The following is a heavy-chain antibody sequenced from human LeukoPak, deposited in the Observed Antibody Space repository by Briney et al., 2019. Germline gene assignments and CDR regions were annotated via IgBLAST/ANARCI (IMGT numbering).Heavy chain of an antibody. D-gene: IGHD5-12*01. V-gene: IGHV1-46*01. CDR2: INPSGGST. Sequence: VASVKVSCKASGYTFTSHFIHWVRQAPGQGLEWTGIINPSGGSTRYAQKFQGRVTMTRDTSTSTVYMELSSLRSEDTAVYYCARAGYSGPEDFDYWGQGTLVTVSS. CDR3: ARAGYSGPEDFDY. J-gene: IGHJ4*02. CDR1: GYTFTSHF.